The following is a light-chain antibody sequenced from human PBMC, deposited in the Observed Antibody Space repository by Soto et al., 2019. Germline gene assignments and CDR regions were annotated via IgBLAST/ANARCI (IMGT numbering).Light chain of an antibody. V-gene: IGKV1-5*03. J-gene: IGKJ1*01. CDR3: QQYNSFSLWT. CDR1: QSISDW. CDR2: KAS. Sequence: DIQMTQSPSTLSASVGDRVSITCRASQSISDWLAWYQQKPGKAPKLLIYKASNLESGVPSRFSGSGSGTEFTLTINSLQPDDLATYYCQQYNSFSLWTFGQGTKVEIK.